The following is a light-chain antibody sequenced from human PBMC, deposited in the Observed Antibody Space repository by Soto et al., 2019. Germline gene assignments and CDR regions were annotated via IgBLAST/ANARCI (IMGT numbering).Light chain of an antibody. CDR1: SSNIGSNT. Sequence: QSVLTQPPSASGTPGQRVTISCSGSSSNIGSNTVNWYQQLPGTAPKLLIHSNHQRPSGVPDRFSGSKSGTSASLAISGLQSEDEADYYCAAWDDSLDGVVFGGGTQLTVL. V-gene: IGLV1-44*01. CDR3: AAWDDSLDGVV. CDR2: SNH. J-gene: IGLJ2*01.